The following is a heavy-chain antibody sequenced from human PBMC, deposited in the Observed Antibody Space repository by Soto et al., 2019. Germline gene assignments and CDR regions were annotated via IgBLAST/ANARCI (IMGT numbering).Heavy chain of an antibody. D-gene: IGHD3-10*01. J-gene: IGHJ5*02. CDR1: GYTFTSYA. CDR2: INAGNGNT. CDR3: AIRPYYYGSGSYYTRFGWFDP. Sequence: QVQLVQSGAEVKKPGASVKVSCKASGYTFTSYAMHWVRQAPGQRLEWMGRINAGNGNTKYSQKFQGRVTITRDTSASTAYKELSSLRSEDTAVYYCAIRPYYYGSGSYYTRFGWFDPWGQGTLVTVSS. V-gene: IGHV1-3*01.